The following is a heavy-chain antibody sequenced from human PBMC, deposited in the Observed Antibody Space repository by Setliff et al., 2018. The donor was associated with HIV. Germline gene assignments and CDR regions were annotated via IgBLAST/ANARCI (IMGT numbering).Heavy chain of an antibody. Sequence: ASVKVSCKVSGYTLTELSVYWVRQAPGKGLECMGSFDPEDGTTNYAQKFQGRLTMTEDTSTDTAYMELSSLRSDDTAMYYCATDPGYSSTWYSESFQHWGQGTVVTVSS. J-gene: IGHJ1*01. V-gene: IGHV1-24*01. CDR1: GYTLTELS. CDR2: FDPEDGTT. D-gene: IGHD6-13*01. CDR3: ATDPGYSSTWYSESFQH.